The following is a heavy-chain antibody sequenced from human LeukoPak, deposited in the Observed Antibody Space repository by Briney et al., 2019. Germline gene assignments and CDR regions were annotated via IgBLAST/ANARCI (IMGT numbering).Heavy chain of an antibody. CDR2: ISSSSSYI. D-gene: IGHD5-18*01. CDR3: AREGGYSYGIDAFDI. CDR1: GFTFSSYS. J-gene: IGHJ3*02. V-gene: IGHV3-21*01. Sequence: GGSLRLSCAASGFTFSSYSMNWVHQAPGKGLEWVSSISSSSSYIYYADSVKGRFTISRDNAKNSLYLQMNSLRAEDTAVYYCAREGGYSYGIDAFDIWGQGTMVTVPS.